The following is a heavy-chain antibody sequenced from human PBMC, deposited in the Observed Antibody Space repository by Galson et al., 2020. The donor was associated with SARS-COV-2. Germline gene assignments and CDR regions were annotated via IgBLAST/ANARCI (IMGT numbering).Heavy chain of an antibody. J-gene: IGHJ6*03. CDR3: ARVRRGSSASAGGYYYYMDV. CDR2: IDWDDAK. D-gene: IGHD3-10*01. V-gene: IGHV2-70*11. Sequence: SGPTLVKPTETLTLTCTISGFSLSTSGLCVSWIRQPPGKALEWLARIDWDDAKYYNTSLKTRLTISKDASKNQVVLTMTNMDPVDTATYYCARVRRGSSASAGGYYYYMDVWGKGTTVTVSS. CDR1: GFSLSTSGLC.